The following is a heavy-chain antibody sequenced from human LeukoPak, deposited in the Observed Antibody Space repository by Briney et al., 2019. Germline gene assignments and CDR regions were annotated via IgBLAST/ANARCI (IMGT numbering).Heavy chain of an antibody. CDR3: ARAVAGSPYYYYYMDV. CDR2: IYYSGST. CDR1: GGSFSSYY. Sequence: PSETLSLTCTVSGGSFSSYYWSWIRQPPGKGLEWIGYIYYSGSTNYNPSLKSRVTISVDTSKNQFSLKLSSVTAADTAVYYCARAVAGSPYYYYYMDVWGKGTTVTVSS. V-gene: IGHV4-59*01. D-gene: IGHD6-19*01. J-gene: IGHJ6*03.